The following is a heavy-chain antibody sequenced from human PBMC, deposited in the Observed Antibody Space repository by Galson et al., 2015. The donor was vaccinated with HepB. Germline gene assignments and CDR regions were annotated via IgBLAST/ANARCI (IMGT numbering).Heavy chain of an antibody. CDR2: ISWNSDFT. CDR1: GFTFEDYA. Sequence: SLRLSCAASGFTFEDYAMHWVRQVPGKGLEWVSGISWNSDFTGYADSGRGRFTISRANAGSSRYWQRNSLRAEDTALYYCAQDLTYYYGSGSYFVGMDVWGRGTTVTVSS. CDR3: AQDLTYYYGSGSYFVGMDV. D-gene: IGHD3-10*01. J-gene: IGHJ6*02. V-gene: IGHV3-9*01.